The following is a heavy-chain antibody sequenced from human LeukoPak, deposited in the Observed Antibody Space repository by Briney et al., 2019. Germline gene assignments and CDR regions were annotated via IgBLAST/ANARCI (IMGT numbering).Heavy chain of an antibody. CDR3: ARGPDYGGNSEALRY. J-gene: IGHJ4*02. D-gene: IGHD4-23*01. CDR1: GGTFSSYA. Sequence: SVKVSCEASGGTFSSYAISWVRQAPGQGLEWMGGIIPIFGTANYAQKFQGRVTITADESTSTAYMELSSLRSEDTAVYYCARGPDYGGNSEALRYWGQGTLVTVSS. V-gene: IGHV1-69*13. CDR2: IIPIFGTA.